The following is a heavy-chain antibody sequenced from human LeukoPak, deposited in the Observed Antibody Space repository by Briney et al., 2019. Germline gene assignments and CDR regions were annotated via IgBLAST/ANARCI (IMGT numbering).Heavy chain of an antibody. Sequence: GGSLRLSCAASGFSFSDYGMHWVRQAPGKGLEWVAVIWYDGSNKNYADSVKGRFTISRDNSKNTLYLQMNSLRAEDTAVYYCARDGRMYYFDYWGLGTLVTVSS. CDR3: ARDGRMYYFDY. CDR1: GFSFSDYG. CDR2: IWYDGSNK. J-gene: IGHJ4*02. V-gene: IGHV3-33*01.